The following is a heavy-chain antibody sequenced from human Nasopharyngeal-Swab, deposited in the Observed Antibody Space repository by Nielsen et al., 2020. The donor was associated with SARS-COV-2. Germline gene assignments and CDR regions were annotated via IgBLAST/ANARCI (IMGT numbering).Heavy chain of an antibody. CDR3: ARAYYDFWSGYHNWFDP. CDR2: ISAYNGNT. CDR1: GYTFTSYG. V-gene: IGHV1-18*01. Sequence: ASVKVSCKASGYTFTSYGISWVRQAPGQGLEWMGWISAYNGNTNYAQKLQGRVTMTTDTSTSTAYMEPRSLRSDDTAVYYCARAYYDFWSGYHNWFDPWGQGTLVTVSS. J-gene: IGHJ5*02. D-gene: IGHD3-3*01.